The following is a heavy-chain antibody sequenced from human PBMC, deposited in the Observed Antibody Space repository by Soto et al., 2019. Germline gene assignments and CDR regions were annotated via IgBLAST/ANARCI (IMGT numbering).Heavy chain of an antibody. J-gene: IGHJ4*02. CDR3: ARDRPYSSGHSFDY. CDR1: GGSISSYY. D-gene: IGHD6-25*01. CDR2: IHYSGNS. V-gene: IGHV4-59*01. Sequence: QVQLQESGPGLVRPSETLSLTCTVSGGSISSYYWNWIRQAPGQGLEWIGYIHYSGNSDYNPSLRSQVTISVDTSKNQFSLKLSSVTAADTAVYYCARDRPYSSGHSFDYWGQGTLVTVSS.